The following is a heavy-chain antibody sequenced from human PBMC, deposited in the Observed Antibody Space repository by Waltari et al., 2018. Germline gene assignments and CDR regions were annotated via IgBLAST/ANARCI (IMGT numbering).Heavy chain of an antibody. CDR1: GGSFSGYY. V-gene: IGHV4-34*01. CDR3: ARFGIAAAGDQDY. J-gene: IGHJ4*02. Sequence: QVQLQQWGAGLLKPSETLSLTCAVYGGSFSGYYWSWIRQPPGKGLEWIGEINHSGSTNYNPSLKSRVTISVDTSKNQFSLQLNSVTPEDTAVYYCARFGIAAAGDQDYWGQGTLVTVSS. CDR2: INHSGST. D-gene: IGHD6-13*01.